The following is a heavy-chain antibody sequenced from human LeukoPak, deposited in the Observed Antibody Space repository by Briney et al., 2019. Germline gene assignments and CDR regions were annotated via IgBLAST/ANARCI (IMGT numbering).Heavy chain of an antibody. D-gene: IGHD3-22*01. J-gene: IGHJ5*02. Sequence: ASLKVSFKASGYTFSINAIHWVRQAPGQRLEWMGRINAGNGDTKYSQKFQGRVTITRDTSASTAYMELSSLRSEDTAVYYCARDTGLGRYYDSSGYYSAGRWFDPWGQGTLVTVSS. CDR2: INAGNGDT. V-gene: IGHV1-3*01. CDR3: ARDTGLGRYYDSSGYYSAGRWFDP. CDR1: GYTFSINA.